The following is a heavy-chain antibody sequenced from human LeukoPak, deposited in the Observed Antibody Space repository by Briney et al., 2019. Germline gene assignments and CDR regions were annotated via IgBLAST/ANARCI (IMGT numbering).Heavy chain of an antibody. CDR3: ARDFSGIYYLLGFFDY. J-gene: IGHJ4*02. CDR2: IKSDGSST. D-gene: IGHD1-26*01. V-gene: IGHV3-74*01. CDR1: GFTFSSYW. Sequence: GGSLRLSCAASGFTFSSYWMNWVRQVPGKGLVWVSCIKSDGSSTSNADSMKGRVTISRDNAKNTINLQMNRLRLKDTAVYYCARDFSGIYYLLGFFDYWGQGTLVTVSS.